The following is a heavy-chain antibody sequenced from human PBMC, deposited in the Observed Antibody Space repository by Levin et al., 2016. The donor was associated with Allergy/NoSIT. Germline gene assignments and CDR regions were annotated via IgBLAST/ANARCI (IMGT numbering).Heavy chain of an antibody. Sequence: ASVKVSCKASGYTFTTYAINWVRQAPGQGLEWMGWINTKTGNPTYAQGFTGRFVLSLDTSVSTTYLQISRLKTEDTAVYYCAKAWSSSWNDLGWYFDLWGRGTLVTVSS. V-gene: IGHV7-4-1*02. CDR1: GYTFTTYA. CDR3: AKAWSSSWNDLGWYFDL. J-gene: IGHJ2*01. D-gene: IGHD6-13*01. CDR2: INTKTGNP.